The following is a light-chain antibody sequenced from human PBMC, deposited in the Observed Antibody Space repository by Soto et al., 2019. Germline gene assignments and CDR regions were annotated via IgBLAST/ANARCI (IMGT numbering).Light chain of an antibody. J-gene: IGKJ2*01. V-gene: IGKV2-28*01. CDR1: QSLLHSNGYNY. Sequence: DIVMTQSPLSLPVTPGEPASISCRSSQSLLHSNGYNYLDWYLQKPGQSPHLLIYLGSNRASGVPDRFSGSGSGTEFTLKISRVEAEDVGVYYCMQALQTPYTFGQGTKLEIK. CDR2: LGS. CDR3: MQALQTPYT.